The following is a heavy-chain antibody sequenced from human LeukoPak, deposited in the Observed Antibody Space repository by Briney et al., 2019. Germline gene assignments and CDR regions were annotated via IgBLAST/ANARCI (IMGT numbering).Heavy chain of an antibody. CDR3: ARFFQTYFDY. D-gene: IGHD3-3*01. CDR2: IYYSGST. Sequence: PSETLSLTCTVSGGSISSSRYYWGWIRQPPGKGLEWIGSIYYSGSTYYNPSLKSRVTISVDTSKNQFSLKLSSVTASDTAVYYCARFFQTYFDYWGQGTLVTVSS. V-gene: IGHV4-39*01. J-gene: IGHJ4*02. CDR1: GGSISSSRYY.